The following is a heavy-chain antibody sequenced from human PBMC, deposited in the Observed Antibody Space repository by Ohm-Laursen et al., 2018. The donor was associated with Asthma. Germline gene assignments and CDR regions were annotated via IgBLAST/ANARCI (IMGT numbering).Heavy chain of an antibody. D-gene: IGHD3-16*01. J-gene: IGHJ6*02. CDR2: ISTASSFI. CDR3: AREWGGMDV. Sequence: SLRLSCAAPGYTFSRYSIHWVRQIPGKGLEWVASISTASSFIYYADSVRGRFTTSRDNARNSLYLQMNNLRAEDAAIYYCAREWGGMDVWGPGTTVTVSS. CDR1: GYTFSRYS. V-gene: IGHV3-21*04.